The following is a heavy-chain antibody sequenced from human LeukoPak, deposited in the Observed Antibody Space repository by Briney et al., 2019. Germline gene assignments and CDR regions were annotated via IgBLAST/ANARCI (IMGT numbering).Heavy chain of an antibody. CDR3: ARDRILQPLTRFFDY. CDR2: IIPIFGTA. Sequence: ASVKVSCKASGGTFSSYAISWVRQAPGQGLEWMGGIIPIFGTANYAQKFQGRVTITADESTSTAYMELSSLRSEDTAVYYCARDRILQPLTRFFDYWGQGTLVTVSS. D-gene: IGHD3-9*01. CDR1: GGTFSSYA. J-gene: IGHJ4*02. V-gene: IGHV1-69*13.